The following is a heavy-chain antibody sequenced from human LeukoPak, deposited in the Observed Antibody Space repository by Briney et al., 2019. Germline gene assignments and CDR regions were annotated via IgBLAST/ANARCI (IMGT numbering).Heavy chain of an antibody. D-gene: IGHD2-2*01. Sequence: PGRSLRLSCAASGFTFSSYGMHWVRQAPGKGLEWVAVIWYDGSNKYYADSVKGRFTISRDNSKNTLYLQMNSLRAEDTAVYYCARTPRGYCSSTSCKYYYYYYMDVWGKGTTVTVSS. CDR1: GFTFSSYG. CDR2: IWYDGSNK. V-gene: IGHV3-33*01. CDR3: ARTPRGYCSSTSCKYYYYYYMDV. J-gene: IGHJ6*03.